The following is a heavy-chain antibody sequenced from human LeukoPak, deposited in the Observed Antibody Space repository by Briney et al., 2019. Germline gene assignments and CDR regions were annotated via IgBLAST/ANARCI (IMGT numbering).Heavy chain of an antibody. J-gene: IGHJ5*01. D-gene: IGHD6-19*01. V-gene: IGHV4-4*02. CDR2: IYHSGST. CDR3: ARMDPLRSSGWPNWFDS. CDR1: GGSISSSNW. Sequence: SGTLSLTCAVSGGSISSSNWWSWVRQPPGKGLEWIGEIYHSGSTNYNPSLKSRVTISLDTSKNQFSLKLSSVTAADTAVYYCARMDPLRSSGWPNWFDSWGQGTLVTVSS.